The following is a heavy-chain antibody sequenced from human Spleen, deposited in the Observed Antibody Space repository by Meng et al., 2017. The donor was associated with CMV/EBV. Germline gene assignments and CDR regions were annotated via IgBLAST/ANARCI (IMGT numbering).Heavy chain of an antibody. D-gene: IGHD3-16*01. Sequence: SVKVSCKASGGHFSSYAITWVRQAPGQGLEWMGGIIPIFGTGNYAQKFQGRVTITTDESTSTAYMELTSLRSEDTAVYYCARDQGGHGAFDIWGQGTMVTVSS. CDR1: GGHFSSYA. J-gene: IGHJ3*02. CDR2: IIPIFGTG. CDR3: ARDQGGHGAFDI. V-gene: IGHV1-69*05.